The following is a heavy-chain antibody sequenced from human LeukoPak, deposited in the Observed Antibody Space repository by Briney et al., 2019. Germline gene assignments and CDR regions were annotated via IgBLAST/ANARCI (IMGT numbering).Heavy chain of an antibody. CDR3: ARLYSSGWADY. CDR2: IWYDGSQK. J-gene: IGHJ4*02. CDR1: GYTFSSHG. Sequence: GGSQRLSCAASGYTFSSHGMYWVRQAPGKGLEWVALIWYDGSQKYYADSVKGRFTISRDNSKNTLSLQMDSLRAEDTAVYFCARLYSSGWADYWGQGTLVTVSS. V-gene: IGHV3-33*01. D-gene: IGHD6-19*01.